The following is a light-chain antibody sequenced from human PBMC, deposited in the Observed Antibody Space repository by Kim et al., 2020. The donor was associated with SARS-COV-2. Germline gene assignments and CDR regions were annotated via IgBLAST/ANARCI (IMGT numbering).Light chain of an antibody. Sequence: GQDVSFSGSAGSSIVCNNFVSGYQQRTEAVSNPLIYDNSRRHSGTPDGFSGAKSGTSATLGITGLQTGDEAEYYCGTWDSSLNAVLFGGGTQLTVL. CDR1: SSIVCNNF. CDR2: DNS. J-gene: IGLJ2*01. V-gene: IGLV1-51*01. CDR3: GTWDSSLNAVL.